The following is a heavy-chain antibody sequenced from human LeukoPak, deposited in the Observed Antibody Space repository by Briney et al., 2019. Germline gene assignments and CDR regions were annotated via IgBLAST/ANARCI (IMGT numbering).Heavy chain of an antibody. CDR3: ARGAYGDYPKYFQH. V-gene: IGHV3-7*01. D-gene: IGHD4-17*01. J-gene: IGHJ1*01. CDR1: GFTFSSYW. CDR2: IKQDGSEK. Sequence: GGSLRLSCAASGFTFSSYWMSWVRQAPGKGLEWVANIKQDGSEKYYVDSVKGRFTISRDNAKNSLYLQMNSLRAEDTAVYYCARGAYGDYPKYFQHWGQGTLVTVSS.